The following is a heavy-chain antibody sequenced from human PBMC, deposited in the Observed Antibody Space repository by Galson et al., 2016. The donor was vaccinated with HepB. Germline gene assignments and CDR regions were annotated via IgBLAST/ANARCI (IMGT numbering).Heavy chain of an antibody. V-gene: IGHV4-31*03. Sequence: TLSLTCSVSGGSISSDVNFWSWIRQHPGKGLEWIGYIFYNGSTFYNPSLRSRVSISVDTSKNQFSLKLSSVTAADTAVYYCARDVSYGYVGFFDLWGQGTLVTVSP. CDR2: IFYNGST. D-gene: IGHD5-18*01. J-gene: IGHJ5*02. CDR1: GGSISSDVNF. CDR3: ARDVSYGYVGFFDL.